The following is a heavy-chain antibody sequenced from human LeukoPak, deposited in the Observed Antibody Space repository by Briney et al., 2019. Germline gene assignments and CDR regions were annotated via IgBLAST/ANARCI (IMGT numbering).Heavy chain of an antibody. CDR2: INHSGST. V-gene: IGHV4-34*01. D-gene: IGHD6-13*01. Sequence: SETLSLTCAVYGGSFSGYYWSWIRQPPGKGLEWIGEINHSGSTNYNPSLKSRVTISVDTSKNQFSLKLSSVTAADTAVYYCARARRAAAAPTLFDYWGQGTRVTVSS. CDR1: GGSFSGYY. CDR3: ARARRAAAAPTLFDY. J-gene: IGHJ4*02.